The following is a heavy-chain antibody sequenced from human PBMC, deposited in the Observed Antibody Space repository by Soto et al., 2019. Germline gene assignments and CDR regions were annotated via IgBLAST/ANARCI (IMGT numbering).Heavy chain of an antibody. D-gene: IGHD3-3*01. Sequence: QLQLQESGPGLVKPSETLSLTCTVSGGSISSSSYYWGWIRQPPGKGLEWIGSIYYSGSTYYNPSLQSRVTISVDTSKNQFSLKLSSVTAADTAVYYCARGVGHEGGAFDIWGQGTMVTVSS. CDR3: ARGVGHEGGAFDI. CDR1: GGSISSSSYY. CDR2: IYYSGST. V-gene: IGHV4-39*01. J-gene: IGHJ3*02.